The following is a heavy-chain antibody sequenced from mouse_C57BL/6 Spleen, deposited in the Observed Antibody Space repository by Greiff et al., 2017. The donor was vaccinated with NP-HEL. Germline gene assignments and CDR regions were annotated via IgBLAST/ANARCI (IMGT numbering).Heavy chain of an antibody. Sequence: VQGVESGAELVKPGASVKMSCKASGYTFTTYPIEWMKQNHGKSLEWIGNFHPYNDDTKYNEKFKGKATLTVEKSSSTVYLELSRLTSDDSAVYYCARGYYGSSDYYAMDYWGQGTSVTVSS. CDR2: FHPYNDDT. V-gene: IGHV1-47*01. D-gene: IGHD1-1*01. J-gene: IGHJ4*01. CDR3: ARGYYGSSDYYAMDY. CDR1: GYTFTTYP.